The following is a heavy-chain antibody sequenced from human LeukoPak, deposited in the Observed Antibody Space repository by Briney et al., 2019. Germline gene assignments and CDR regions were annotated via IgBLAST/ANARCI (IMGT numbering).Heavy chain of an antibody. Sequence: RSETLSLTCTVSGGSISSYYWSWIRQPAGKGLEWIGRIYTSGSTNYNPSLKSRVTMSVDTSKNQFSLKLSSVTAADTAVYYCASSTMVRAHNWFDPWGQGTLVTVSS. CDR1: GGSISSYY. CDR2: IYTSGST. V-gene: IGHV4-4*07. J-gene: IGHJ5*02. D-gene: IGHD3-10*01. CDR3: ASSTMVRAHNWFDP.